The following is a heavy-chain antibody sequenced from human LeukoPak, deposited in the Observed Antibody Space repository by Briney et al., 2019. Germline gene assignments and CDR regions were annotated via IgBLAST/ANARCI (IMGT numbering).Heavy chain of an antibody. Sequence: GGSLRLSCAASGFTFSNHWMSWVRQAPGKGPEWVATIQQEGSEIYYVDSVKGRFTISRDNAKNSVYLQMNSLRADDTAVYYCARDKVVGATYFDYWGRGILVTVSS. CDR3: ARDKVVGATYFDY. D-gene: IGHD1-26*01. CDR2: IQQEGSEI. J-gene: IGHJ4*02. V-gene: IGHV3-7*01. CDR1: GFTFSNHW.